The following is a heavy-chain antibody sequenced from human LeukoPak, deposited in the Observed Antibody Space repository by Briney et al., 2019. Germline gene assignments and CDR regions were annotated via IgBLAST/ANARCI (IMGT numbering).Heavy chain of an antibody. CDR3: ARVIFRGATEGFYYYYGLDV. J-gene: IGHJ6*02. V-gene: IGHV3-21*01. CDR1: GFTFSSYS. D-gene: IGHD3-10*01. Sequence: GGSLRLSYAASGFTFSSYSMSWVRQAPGKGLEWVSSISGGSSYIYYVDSVKGRFTLSRDNAKNSLYLQMNSLRAEDTAVYYCARVIFRGATEGFYYYYGLDVWGQGTTVTVSS. CDR2: ISGGSSYI.